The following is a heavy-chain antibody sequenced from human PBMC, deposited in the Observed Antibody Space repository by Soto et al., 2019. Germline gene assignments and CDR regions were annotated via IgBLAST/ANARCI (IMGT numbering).Heavy chain of an antibody. Sequence: SETLSLTCAVYGGSFSGYSWTWLRQPPGKGLEWIGEINHSGTTDYNPALKSRVTMSVDTSKNQFSLRVTSVTAADTAVYCCARARFDSWSHIYYGLDVWGQGTTVTVSS. CDR3: ARARFDSWSHIYYGLDV. CDR2: INHSGTT. V-gene: IGHV4-34*01. J-gene: IGHJ6*02. D-gene: IGHD3-3*01. CDR1: GGSFSGYS.